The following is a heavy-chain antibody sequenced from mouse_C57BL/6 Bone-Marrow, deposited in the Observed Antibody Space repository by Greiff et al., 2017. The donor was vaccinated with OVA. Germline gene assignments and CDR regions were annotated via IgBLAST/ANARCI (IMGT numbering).Heavy chain of an antibody. V-gene: IGHV1-82*01. CDR1: GYAFSSSW. CDR3: ARSGYYGSKGY. CDR2: IYPGDGDT. Sequence: QVQLQQSGPELVKPGASVKISCKASGYAFSSSWMNWVKQRPGKGLEWIGRIYPGDGDTNYNVKFKGKATLTADKSSSTAYMQLSSLTSEDSAVYFCARSGYYGSKGYWGQGTTLTVSS. J-gene: IGHJ2*01. D-gene: IGHD1-1*01.